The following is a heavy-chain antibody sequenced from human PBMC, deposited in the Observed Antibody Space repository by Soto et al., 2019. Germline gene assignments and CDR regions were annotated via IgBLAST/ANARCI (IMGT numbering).Heavy chain of an antibody. J-gene: IGHJ6*03. D-gene: IGHD4-4*01. CDR3: AKADSNYAGRFSYYYMDV. V-gene: IGHV1-18*01. CDR2: ISGYNGNT. Sequence: QVQLVQAGTEVKKPGASVKVSCKASGYTFRSYGISWVRQAPGQGPKWMGWISGYNGNTHYPQKFLGKVTMTTDTYTSTAYMELRSLRSDDTAVYYCAKADSNYAGRFSYYYMDVWGNGTLVTVSS. CDR1: GYTFRSYG.